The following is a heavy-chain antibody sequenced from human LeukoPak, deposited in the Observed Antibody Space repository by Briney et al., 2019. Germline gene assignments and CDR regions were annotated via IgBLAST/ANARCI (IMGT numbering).Heavy chain of an antibody. CDR3: ARRRPGGPFDY. Sequence: SETLSLTCTVSGGSIRSSYYYWGWIRQPPGKGLEWIGSIYDSGSTYYNPSLKSRVTISVDTSKNQFSLKLSSVTAADTAVYYCARRRPGGPFDYWGQGTLVTVSS. CDR1: GGSIRSSYYY. D-gene: IGHD3-16*01. V-gene: IGHV4-39*01. CDR2: IYDSGST. J-gene: IGHJ4*02.